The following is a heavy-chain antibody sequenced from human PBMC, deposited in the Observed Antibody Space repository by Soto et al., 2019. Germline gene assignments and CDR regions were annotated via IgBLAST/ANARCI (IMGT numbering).Heavy chain of an antibody. CDR3: VSQRTSVLTQAYFDY. V-gene: IGHV4-39*01. CDR1: GGSVSNSNYY. D-gene: IGHD2-8*01. Sequence: SETLSLTCTVSGGSVSNSNYYWGWLRQSPGKGLEWIGSVYYRRRSYSKSSVKSRVTISVDTSKNQFSLNLNSATASDTAVYYCVSQRTSVLTQAYFDYWGPGALVTVSS. CDR2: VYYRRRS. J-gene: IGHJ4*02.